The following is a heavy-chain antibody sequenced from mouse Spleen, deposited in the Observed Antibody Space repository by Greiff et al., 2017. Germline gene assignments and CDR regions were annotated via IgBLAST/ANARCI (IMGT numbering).Heavy chain of an antibody. J-gene: IGHJ3*01. CDR3: ARGIYYGNTGFAY. CDR2: INPSNGGT. D-gene: IGHD2-1*01. CDR1: GYTFTSYW. Sequence: VQLQQPGPELVKPGASVKLSCKASGYTFTSYWMHWVKLRPGQGLEWIGNINPSNGGTNYNENFKSKATLTVDKSSSTAYMQLTSLTSEDSAVYYCARGIYYGNTGFAYWGQGTLVTVSA. V-gene: IGHV1-53*01.